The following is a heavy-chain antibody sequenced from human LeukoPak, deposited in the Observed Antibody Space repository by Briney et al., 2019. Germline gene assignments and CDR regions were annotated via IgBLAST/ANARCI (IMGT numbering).Heavy chain of an antibody. CDR2: IYYSGST. CDR3: ARHGQQWLRLPFDY. CDR1: GGPISGSSYY. V-gene: IGHV4-39*01. Sequence: SETLSLTCTVSGGPISGSSYYWGWIRQPPGKGLEWIGSIYYSGSTNYNPSLKRRVTISVDTSKNQVSLKLRSVTAADTAVYYCARHGQQWLRLPFDYWGQGTLVTVSS. D-gene: IGHD6-19*01. J-gene: IGHJ4*02.